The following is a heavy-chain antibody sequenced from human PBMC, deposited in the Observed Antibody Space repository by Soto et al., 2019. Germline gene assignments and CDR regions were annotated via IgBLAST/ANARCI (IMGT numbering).Heavy chain of an antibody. Sequence: QVQLLQSGAEVKKPGASVKVSCKASGDTFTANYIHWVRQAPGQGFEWMGWINPKSGGTKYPQKFQGRVTMTRDTSLSTVYMTLTRLTSDDTAVYYCARGEEWGWRHYFDLWGQGTLVTVSS. CDR2: INPKSGGT. D-gene: IGHD3-3*01. CDR1: GDTFTANY. CDR3: ARGEEWGWRHYFDL. J-gene: IGHJ4*02. V-gene: IGHV1-2*02.